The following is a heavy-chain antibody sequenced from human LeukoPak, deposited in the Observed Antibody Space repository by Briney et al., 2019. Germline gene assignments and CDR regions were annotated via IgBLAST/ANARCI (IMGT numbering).Heavy chain of an antibody. CDR1: GGSITNYN. Sequence: SETLSLTCTVSGGSITNYNWNWIRQPPGKGLEWIGYISDSGSTHYNPSLQSRVTISVDTSKNQFSLGLSSVTASDTAVYYCARRRIGDLTIGSDTWFDPWGQGALVTVSS. D-gene: IGHD2-15*01. V-gene: IGHV4-59*08. J-gene: IGHJ5*02. CDR2: ISDSGST. CDR3: ARRRIGDLTIGSDTWFDP.